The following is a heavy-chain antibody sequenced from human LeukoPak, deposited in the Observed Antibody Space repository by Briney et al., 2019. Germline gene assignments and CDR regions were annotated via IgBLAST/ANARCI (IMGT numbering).Heavy chain of an antibody. V-gene: IGHV4-59*01. CDR1: GGSISDYY. J-gene: IGHJ4*02. Sequence: SETLSLTCTVSGGSISDYYWNWIRQPPGKGLEWIGYIYYRGTTNCNPSLNSRVTISVDSSKNQFSLKLSSVTAADTAVYYCARGPPRTGRERYFDYWGQGTLVSVSS. D-gene: IGHD1-1*01. CDR3: ARGPPRTGRERYFDY. CDR2: IYYRGTT.